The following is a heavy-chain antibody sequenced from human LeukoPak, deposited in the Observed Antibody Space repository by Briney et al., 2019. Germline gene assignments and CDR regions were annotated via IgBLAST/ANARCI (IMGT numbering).Heavy chain of an antibody. CDR1: GFTFDDYA. Sequence: GGSLRLSCAASGFTFDDYAMHWVRQAPGKGLEWVSLISWDGGSTYYADSVKGRFTISRDNSKNSLYLQMNSVRAEDTALYYCAKGSSSWYYFDYWGQGTLVTVSS. CDR2: ISWDGGST. V-gene: IGHV3-43D*04. D-gene: IGHD6-13*01. J-gene: IGHJ4*02. CDR3: AKGSSSWYYFDY.